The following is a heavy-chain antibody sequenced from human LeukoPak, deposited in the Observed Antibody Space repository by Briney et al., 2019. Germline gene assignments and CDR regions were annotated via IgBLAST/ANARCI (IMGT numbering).Heavy chain of an antibody. CDR3: MRDPTNTSGRYAYFDY. J-gene: IGHJ4*02. CDR1: GYTFTHHG. Sequence: ASVKVSCKASGYTFTHHGISWVRQAPGQGLEWIGWISCCNGDTNYAQKFQGRVTMSTDTSTTTAYMELTGLRSDDTAVYYCMRDPTNTSGRYAYFDYWGQGTLVTVSS. CDR2: ISCCNGDT. V-gene: IGHV1-18*01. D-gene: IGHD6-19*01.